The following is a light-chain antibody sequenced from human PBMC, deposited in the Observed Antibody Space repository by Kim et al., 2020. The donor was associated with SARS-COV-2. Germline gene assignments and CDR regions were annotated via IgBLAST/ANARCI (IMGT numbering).Light chain of an antibody. Sequence: LAPGERATPSCRASQSISSNVVWTQHKPGRAPSLLIYGASSSATGIPDRFSGSGSGTDFTLTINRLEPEDFAVYYCHQYAGAPWTLGQGTKVDIK. CDR3: HQYAGAPWT. CDR1: QSISSN. V-gene: IGKV3-20*01. CDR2: GAS. J-gene: IGKJ1*01.